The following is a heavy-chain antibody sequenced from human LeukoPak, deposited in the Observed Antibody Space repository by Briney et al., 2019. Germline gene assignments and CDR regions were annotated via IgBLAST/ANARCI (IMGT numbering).Heavy chain of an antibody. V-gene: IGHV3-48*01. CDR2: ISLSGNFI. Sequence: GGSLRLSCAASGFIFSDYALSWVRQAPGKGLEWVSYISLSGNFIYYADSVKGRVTISRDNAKNSLYLQMSSLRAEDTGFYYCAREVFYGSGRRFDLWGQGTLVTVSS. CDR1: GFIFSDYA. CDR3: AREVFYGSGRRFDL. J-gene: IGHJ4*02. D-gene: IGHD3-10*01.